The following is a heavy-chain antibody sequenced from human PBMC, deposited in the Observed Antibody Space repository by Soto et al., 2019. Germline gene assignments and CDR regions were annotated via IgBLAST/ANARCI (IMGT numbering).Heavy chain of an antibody. CDR2: IKSKTDGGTT. J-gene: IGHJ4*02. CDR1: GFTFSNAW. CDR3: TTSSGYYYVALDY. D-gene: IGHD3-22*01. Sequence: GGSLRLSCAASGFTFSNAWMNWVRQAPGKGLEWVGRIKSKTDGGTTDYAAPVKGRFTISRDDSKNTLYLQMNSLKTEDTAVYYCTTSSGYYYVALDYWGQGTLVTVSS. V-gene: IGHV3-15*07.